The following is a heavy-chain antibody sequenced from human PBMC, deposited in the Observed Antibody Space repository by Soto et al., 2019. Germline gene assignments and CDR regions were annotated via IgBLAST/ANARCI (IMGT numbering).Heavy chain of an antibody. CDR1: GGTFSSYA. J-gene: IGHJ6*02. V-gene: IGHV1-69*01. CDR3: ARGRGPTVTTGNGMDV. CDR2: IIPIFGTA. D-gene: IGHD4-17*01. Sequence: QVQLVQSGAEVKKPGSSVKVSCKASGGTFSSYAISWVRQAPGQGLEWMGGIIPIFGTANYAQKFQGRVTITADESTSTAYMELSSLRSDDTAVYYCARGRGPTVTTGNGMDVWGQGTTVTVSS.